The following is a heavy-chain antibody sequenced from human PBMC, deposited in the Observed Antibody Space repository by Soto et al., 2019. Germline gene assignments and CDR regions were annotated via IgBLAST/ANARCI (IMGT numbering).Heavy chain of an antibody. CDR2: TYYRSKWYN. Sequence: PSQTLSLTCAISGDSVSSNSAAWNWIRQSPSRGLEWLGRTYYRSKWYNDYAVSVKSRITINPDTSKNQFSLQLNSVTPEDTAVYYCPRVTGHPGGTTGSSGGMDVWGQGTTVTVSS. J-gene: IGHJ6*02. CDR3: PRVTGHPGGTTGSSGGMDV. CDR1: GDSVSSNSAA. D-gene: IGHD1-1*01. V-gene: IGHV6-1*01.